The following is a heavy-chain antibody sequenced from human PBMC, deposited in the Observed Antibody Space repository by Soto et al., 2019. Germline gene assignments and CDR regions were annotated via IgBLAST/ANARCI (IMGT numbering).Heavy chain of an antibody. Sequence: QVQLVQSGAEVKKPGSSVKVSCKASGGNFSSYAISWVRQAPGQGLEWMGGIIPIPGTANYAQKFQGRVTITADESTITAYMELSSLRSEDTAVYYCARSQGSSTSLEIYYYFYYGMDVWGQGTTVTVSS. CDR1: GGNFSSYA. CDR3: ARSQGSSTSLEIYYYFYYGMDV. J-gene: IGHJ6*02. CDR2: IIPIPGTA. V-gene: IGHV1-69*01. D-gene: IGHD2-2*01.